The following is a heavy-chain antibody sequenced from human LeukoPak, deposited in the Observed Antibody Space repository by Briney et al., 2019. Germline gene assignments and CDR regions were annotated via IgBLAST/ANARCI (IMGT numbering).Heavy chain of an antibody. CDR3: ARHHYDYVWGSYRHFDY. V-gene: IGHV5-51*01. J-gene: IGHJ4*02. Sequence: PGESLKISCKGSGYSFTSYWIGWVRQMPGEGLEWMGIIYPGDSDTRYSPSFQGQVTISADKSISTAYLQWSSLKASDTAMYYCARHHYDYVWGSYRHFDYWGQGTLVTVSS. CDR2: IYPGDSDT. D-gene: IGHD3-16*02. CDR1: GYSFTSYW.